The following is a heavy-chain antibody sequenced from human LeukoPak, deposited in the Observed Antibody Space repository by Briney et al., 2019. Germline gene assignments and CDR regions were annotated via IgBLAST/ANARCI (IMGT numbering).Heavy chain of an antibody. D-gene: IGHD6-19*01. CDR1: AFTFSSYE. CDR3: ARDHYSSGWCDY. J-gene: IGHJ4*02. Sequence: RGSLRLSCAAAAFTFSSYEMNCVRHPPGGGLGWRPYISSNGSTIYYADSVKGRLTIPTDNATNSLYLQMNSLRAEATAVYHCARDHYSSGWCDYWGQGTLVTVSS. CDR2: ISSNGSTI. V-gene: IGHV3-48*03.